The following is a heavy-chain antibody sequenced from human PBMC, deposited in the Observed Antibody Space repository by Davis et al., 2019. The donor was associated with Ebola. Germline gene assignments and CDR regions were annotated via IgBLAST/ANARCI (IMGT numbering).Heavy chain of an antibody. J-gene: IGHJ4*02. Sequence: PSETLSLTCTVSGGSISSSSYYWGWIRQPPGKGLEWIGSIYYSGSTYYNPSLKSRVTISVDTSKNQFSLKLSSVTAADTAVYYCARRCIAARRCGLDYWGQGTLVTVSS. V-gene: IGHV4-39*01. CDR3: ARRCIAARRCGLDY. CDR1: GGSISSSSYY. CDR2: IYYSGST. D-gene: IGHD6-6*01.